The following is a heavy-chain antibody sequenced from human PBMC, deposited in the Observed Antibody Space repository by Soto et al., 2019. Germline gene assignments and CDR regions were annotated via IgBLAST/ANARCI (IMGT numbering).Heavy chain of an antibody. J-gene: IGHJ2*01. CDR3: ARSAIETNWFFDL. CDR1: GCPISRSSYY. V-gene: IGHV4-39*01. Sequence: LCLTCTVSGCPISRSSYYWGWIRQAPGKGLEWLATIYYTGYTYHNPSLKTHVTISVDTSKDQFSLKLTSVTAADTALYYCARSAIETNWFFDLWGRGTLVTVSS. D-gene: IGHD5-18*01. CDR2: IYYTGYT.